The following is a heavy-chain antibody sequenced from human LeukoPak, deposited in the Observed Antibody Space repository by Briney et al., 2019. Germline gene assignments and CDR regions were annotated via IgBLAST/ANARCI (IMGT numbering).Heavy chain of an antibody. CDR1: GYTFSGYY. J-gene: IGHJ4*02. V-gene: IGHV1-2*02. D-gene: IGHD6-13*01. CDR2: INPNSGGT. CDR3: ARLGIVPAGIDY. Sequence: GASVKVSCKASGYTFSGYYIRWVRQAPGQGLEWMGWINPNSGGTNYAQKFQGRVTMTRDTSITTAYMELSRLRYDDTALYYCARLGIVPAGIDYWGQGTLLTVSS.